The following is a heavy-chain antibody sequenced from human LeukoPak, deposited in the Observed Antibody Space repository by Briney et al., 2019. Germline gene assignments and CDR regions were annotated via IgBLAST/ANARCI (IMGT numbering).Heavy chain of an antibody. V-gene: IGHV4-34*01. CDR3: ARHIVATGVRHYYMDV. Sequence: PSETLSLTCAVYGGSFSGYYWSWIRQPPGKGLEWIGEINHSGSTNYNPSLKSRVTISVDTSKNQFSLKLSSVTAADTAVYYCARHIVATGVRHYYMDVWGKGTAVTISS. D-gene: IGHD5-12*01. CDR2: INHSGST. J-gene: IGHJ6*03. CDR1: GGSFSGYY.